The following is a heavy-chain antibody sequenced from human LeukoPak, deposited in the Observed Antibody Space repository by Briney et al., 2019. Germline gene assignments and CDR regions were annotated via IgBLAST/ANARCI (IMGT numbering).Heavy chain of an antibody. CDR3: ARATRGIAAAGV. D-gene: IGHD6-13*01. V-gene: IGHV4-59*01. CDR2: IYYSGST. J-gene: IGHJ4*02. CDR1: GGSISSYY. Sequence: PSETLSLTCTVSGGSISSYYWSWIRQPPGKGLEWIGYIYYSGSTNYNPSLKSRVTISVDTSKNQFSLKLSSVTAADTAVYYCARATRGIAAAGVWGQGTLVTVSS.